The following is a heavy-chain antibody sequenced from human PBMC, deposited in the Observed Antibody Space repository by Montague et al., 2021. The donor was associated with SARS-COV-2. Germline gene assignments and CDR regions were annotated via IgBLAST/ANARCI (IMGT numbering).Heavy chain of an antibody. CDR3: ARAHWVNYSSSGWRFDH. Sequence: SETLSLTCTVSGGSISSYYWSWIRQPPGKGLEWVGYIYYSGSTNYNPSLKSRVTISVDTSKNQFSLKLSSVTAADTAVYYCARAHWVNYSSSGWRFDHWGQGTLVTVSS. V-gene: IGHV4-59*01. CDR1: GGSISSYY. D-gene: IGHD6-19*01. CDR2: IYYSGST. J-gene: IGHJ5*02.